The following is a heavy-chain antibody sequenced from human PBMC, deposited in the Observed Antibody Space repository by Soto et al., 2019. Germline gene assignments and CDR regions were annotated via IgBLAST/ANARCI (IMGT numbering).Heavy chain of an antibody. Sequence: QLQLRESGPGLVKPSETLSLICSDSGGSISNHNWGWIRLPPGRGLGWIGYIRDDGSTSYNPSLSSRVTISPDTSKKECSLKLTSVTAADPAVYYCMRQGFAVLHGLVDAWGQGTTVTVSS. V-gene: IGHV4-59*08. CDR2: IRDDGST. J-gene: IGHJ6*02. CDR1: GGSISNHN. D-gene: IGHD2-15*01. CDR3: MRQGFAVLHGLVDA.